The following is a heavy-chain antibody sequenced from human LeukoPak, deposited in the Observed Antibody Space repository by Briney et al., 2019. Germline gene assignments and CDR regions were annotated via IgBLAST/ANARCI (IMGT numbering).Heavy chain of an antibody. CDR3: ARLETGYDSGGYDGWFDP. V-gene: IGHV4-31*03. CDR1: GGSISSGGYY. Sequence: SETLSLTCTVSGGSISSGGYYWSWIRQHPGKGLEWIGYIYYSGSTYYNPTLKSRVTISVDTSKNQFSLKLRSVTAADTAVYYCARLETGYDSGGYDGWFDPWGQGTLVTVSS. J-gene: IGHJ5*02. CDR2: IYYSGST. D-gene: IGHD3-22*01.